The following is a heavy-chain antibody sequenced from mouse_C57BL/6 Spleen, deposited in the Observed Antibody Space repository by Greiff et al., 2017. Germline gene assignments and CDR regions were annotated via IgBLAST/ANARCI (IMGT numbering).Heavy chain of an antibody. V-gene: IGHV1-69*01. CDR3: ARGEGAMDY. Sequence: VQLQQPGAELVMPGASVKLSCKASGYTFTSYWMHWVKQRPGQGLEWIGEIDPSDSYTNYNQKFKGKSTLTVDKSSSTAYMKLSSLTSEDSAVYDCARGEGAMDYWGQGTTVTVSS. CDR2: IDPSDSYT. J-gene: IGHJ4*01. CDR1: GYTFTSYW.